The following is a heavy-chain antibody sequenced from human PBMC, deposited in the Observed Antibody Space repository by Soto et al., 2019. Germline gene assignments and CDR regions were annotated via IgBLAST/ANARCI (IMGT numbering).Heavy chain of an antibody. CDR2: IIPIFGTA. V-gene: IGHV1-69*12. CDR3: ARVYCSGGSCYSGHFDY. Sequence: QVQLVQSGAEVKKPGSSVKVSCKASGGTFSSYAISWVRQAPGQGLEWMGGIIPIFGTANYAQKFQGRVTITADDSTSTAYMELSSLRSEDTAVYYCARVYCSGGSCYSGHFDYWGKGTLVTVSS. D-gene: IGHD2-15*01. J-gene: IGHJ4*02. CDR1: GGTFSSYA.